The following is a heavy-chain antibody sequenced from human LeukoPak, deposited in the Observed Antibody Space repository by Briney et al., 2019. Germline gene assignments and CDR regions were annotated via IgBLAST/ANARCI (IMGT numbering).Heavy chain of an antibody. V-gene: IGHV3-23*01. Sequence: GGSLRLSCAASGFTYSSSAMSWVRQAPGKGLEWVSALSNNGGYTYYADSVQGRFTISRDNSKSTLCLQMNSLRAEDTAVYYCAKQLGYCSDGSCYFPYWGQGTLVTVSS. CDR1: GFTYSSSA. J-gene: IGHJ4*02. D-gene: IGHD2-15*01. CDR2: LSNNGGYT. CDR3: AKQLGYCSDGSCYFPY.